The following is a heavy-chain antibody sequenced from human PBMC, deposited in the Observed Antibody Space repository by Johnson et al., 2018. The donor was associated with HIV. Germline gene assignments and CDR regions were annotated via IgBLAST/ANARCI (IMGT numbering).Heavy chain of an antibody. D-gene: IGHD6-6*01. CDR1: GFTFDDYA. V-gene: IGHV3-9*01. Sequence: EVQLVESGGGLVQPGRSLRLSCAASGFTFDDYAMHWVRQAPGKGLEWVSGISWNSGSIGYADSVKGRFFISSDNSKNTLYLQMSSLRADDTAVYYCAKVLGYSSSSRDAFDIWGQGTMVTVSS. CDR3: AKVLGYSSSSRDAFDI. CDR2: ISWNSGSI. J-gene: IGHJ3*02.